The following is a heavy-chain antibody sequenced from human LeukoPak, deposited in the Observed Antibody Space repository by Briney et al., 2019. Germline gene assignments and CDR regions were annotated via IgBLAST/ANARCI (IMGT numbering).Heavy chain of an antibody. CDR1: GYTFTSYD. J-gene: IGHJ6*02. V-gene: IGHV1-8*01. CDR3: TRAHSGYHYYYGMDD. D-gene: IGHD5-12*01. Sequence: ASVKVSCKASGYTFTSYDINWVRQATGQGLEWMGWMNPNNGNTGYAQKFQGRVTMTRNTSISTAYMELSSVRSEDTAVYYCTRAHSGYHYYYGMDDWGQGTTVTVSS. CDR2: MNPNNGNT.